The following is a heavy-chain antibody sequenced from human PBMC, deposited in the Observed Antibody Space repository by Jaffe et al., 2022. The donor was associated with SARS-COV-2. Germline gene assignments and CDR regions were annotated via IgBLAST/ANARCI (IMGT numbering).Heavy chain of an antibody. J-gene: IGHJ5*02. CDR2: IIPILGIA. CDR3: ARSPPGHDDYGTNWFDP. CDR1: GGTFSSYT. D-gene: IGHD4-17*01. Sequence: QVQLVQSGAEVKKPGSSVKVSCKASGGTFSSYTISWVRQAPGQGLEWMGRIIPILGIANYAQKFQGRVTITADKSTSTAYMELSSLRSEDTAVYYCARSPPGHDDYGTNWFDPWGQGTLVTVSS. V-gene: IGHV1-69*02.